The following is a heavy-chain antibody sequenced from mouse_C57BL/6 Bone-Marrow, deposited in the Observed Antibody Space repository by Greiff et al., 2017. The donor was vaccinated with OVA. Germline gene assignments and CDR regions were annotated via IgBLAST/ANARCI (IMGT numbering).Heavy chain of an antibody. J-gene: IGHJ2*01. CDR1: GYTFTSYW. Sequence: VQLQQSGAELVRPGTSVKLSCKASGYTFTSYWMHWVKQRPGQGLEWIGVIDPSYSYTNYNQKFKGKATLTVDTSSSTAYMQLSSLTSEVSAVDYGVRLGDNNGSGYEYGGQGTTLTVSS. CDR2: IDPSYSYT. D-gene: IGHD1-1*01. CDR3: VRLGDNNGSGYEY. V-gene: IGHV1-59*01.